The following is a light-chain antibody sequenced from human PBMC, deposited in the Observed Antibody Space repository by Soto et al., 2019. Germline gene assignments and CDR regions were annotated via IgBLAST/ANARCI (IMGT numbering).Light chain of an antibody. CDR1: PGISSW. J-gene: IGKJ5*01. V-gene: IGKV1D-12*01. Sequence: DVQMTPSPSSVFASVGDSVTITCRACPGISSWLAWYQQKPGKAPKFMIYAASSLQSGVPSRFSGSGSGTDFTLTISSLKPEDFETYYCQHYDHLPITFGQGTRLEIK. CDR2: AAS. CDR3: QHYDHLPIT.